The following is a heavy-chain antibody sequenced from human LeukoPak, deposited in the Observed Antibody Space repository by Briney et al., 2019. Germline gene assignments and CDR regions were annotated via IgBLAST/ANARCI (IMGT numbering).Heavy chain of an antibody. D-gene: IGHD3-10*01. Sequence: SETLSLTCTVSGGSISSYYWSWIRQPPGKGLEWIGYIYYSGSTNYNPSLKSQVTISVDTSKNQFSLKLSSVTAADTAVYYCAGGWFGEFESWFDPWGQGTLVTVSS. CDR1: GGSISSYY. CDR2: IYYSGST. CDR3: AGGWFGEFESWFDP. J-gene: IGHJ5*02. V-gene: IGHV4-59*01.